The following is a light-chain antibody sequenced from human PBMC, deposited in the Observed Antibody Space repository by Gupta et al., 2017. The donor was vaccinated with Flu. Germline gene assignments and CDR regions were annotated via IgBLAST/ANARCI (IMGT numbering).Light chain of an antibody. CDR1: HTVNSNY. CDR2: SAS. CDR3: QHDSSSLGT. Sequence: DIVLTQSPGTLSLSPGERATLSCRATHTVNSNYFAWYQHKPGQVPRLLIYSASRRATGIPDRISGSGSGTDFTLTISRLEPDDFAVYYCQHDSSSLGTFGQGTRVEIK. J-gene: IGKJ1*01. V-gene: IGKV3-20*01.